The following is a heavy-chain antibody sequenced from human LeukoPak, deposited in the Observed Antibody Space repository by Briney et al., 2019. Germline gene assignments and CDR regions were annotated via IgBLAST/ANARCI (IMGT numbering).Heavy chain of an antibody. CDR1: GFTFSDYY. CDR2: ISSSGSTI. D-gene: IGHD3-22*01. V-gene: IGHV3-11*01. Sequence: GSLRLSCAASGFTFSDYYMSWIRQAPGKGLGGVSYISSSGSTIYYADSVKGRFTISRDNAKNSLYLQMNSLRAEDTAVYYCARDLEGPMIVDLWGQGTLVTVSS. J-gene: IGHJ5*02. CDR3: ARDLEGPMIVDL.